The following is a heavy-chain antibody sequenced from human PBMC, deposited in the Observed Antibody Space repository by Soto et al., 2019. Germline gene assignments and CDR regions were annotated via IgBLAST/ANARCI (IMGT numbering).Heavy chain of an antibody. Sequence: PSETLSLTCTVSGGSISSYYWSWIRQTPGKGLEWIGYIYYSGSTDYNASLKSRLTMSVDTSKNEFSLKLSSVTAADTAVYYCARRARGSSSFYYYYSMDVWGKGTTVTVSS. CDR1: GGSISSYY. CDR3: ARRARGSSSFYYYYSMDV. D-gene: IGHD6-6*01. J-gene: IGHJ6*03. CDR2: IYYSGST. V-gene: IGHV4-59*08.